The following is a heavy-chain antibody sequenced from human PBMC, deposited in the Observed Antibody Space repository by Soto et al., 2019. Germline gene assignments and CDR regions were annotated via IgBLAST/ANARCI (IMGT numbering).Heavy chain of an antibody. CDR2: ISGSGGST. D-gene: IGHD5-12*01. CDR1: GFTFSSYA. Sequence: GGSLRLSCAASGFTFSSYAMSWVRQAPGKGLEWVSAISGSGGSTYYADSVKGWFTNSRDNSKNTLYLQMNSLRAEDTAVYYCAKDPYSGYDLTFDYWGQGNLVTVSS. CDR3: AKDPYSGYDLTFDY. V-gene: IGHV3-23*01. J-gene: IGHJ4*02.